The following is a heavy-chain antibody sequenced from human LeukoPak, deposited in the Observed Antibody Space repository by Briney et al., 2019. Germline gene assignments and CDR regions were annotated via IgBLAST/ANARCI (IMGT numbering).Heavy chain of an antibody. CDR2: ISSSSSYI. V-gene: IGHV3-21*01. J-gene: IGHJ4*02. D-gene: IGHD2-2*01. CDR3: AILSDIVVVPAASQ. CDR1: GFTFSSYS. Sequence: GGSLRLSCAASGFTFSSYSMNWVRQAPGKGLEWVSSISSSSSYIYYADSVKGRFTISRDNAKNSLYLQMNSLRAEDTAVYYCAILSDIVVVPAASQWGQGTQVTVSS.